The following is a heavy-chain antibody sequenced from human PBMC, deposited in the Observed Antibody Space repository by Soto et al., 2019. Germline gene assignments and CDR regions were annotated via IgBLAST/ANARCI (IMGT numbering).Heavy chain of an antibody. V-gene: IGHV4-30-4*01. D-gene: IGHD3-3*01. CDR2: IYYSGST. CDR1: GGSISSGDYY. J-gene: IGHJ6*02. CDR3: ARDGGVYYDFWSGPPYGMDV. Sequence: SETLSLTCTVSGGSISSGDYYWSWIRQPPGKGLEWIGYIYYSGSTYYNPSLKSRVTISVDTSKNQFSLKLSSVTDADTAVYYCARDGGVYYDFWSGPPYGMDVWGQGTTVTVSS.